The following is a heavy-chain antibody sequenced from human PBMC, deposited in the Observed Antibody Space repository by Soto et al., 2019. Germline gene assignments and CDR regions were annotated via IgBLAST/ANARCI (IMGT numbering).Heavy chain of an antibody. Sequence: PGGSLRLSCAASGFTFSSYAMSWVRQAPGKGLEWVSAISGSGGSTYYADSVKGRFTISRDNSKNTLYLQMNSLRAEDTAVYYCAKDRSTSCYLCPPAGNWFDPWGQGTLVNVSS. CDR1: GFTFSSYA. J-gene: IGHJ5*02. V-gene: IGHV3-23*01. D-gene: IGHD2-2*01. CDR3: AKDRSTSCYLCPPAGNWFDP. CDR2: ISGSGGST.